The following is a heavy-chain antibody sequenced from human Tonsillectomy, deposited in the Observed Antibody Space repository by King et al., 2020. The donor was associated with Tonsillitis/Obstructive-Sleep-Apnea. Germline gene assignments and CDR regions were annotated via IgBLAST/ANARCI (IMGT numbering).Heavy chain of an antibody. CDR2: INHSGSS. D-gene: IGHD6-6*01. CDR3: ARGLLYSSSSPFDY. J-gene: IGHJ4*02. Sequence: QVQLQQWGAGLLKPSETLSLTCAVYGGSFSGYYCSWIRQPPGKGLEWIGEINHSGSSNYNPSLKSRVTISVDTSKNQFSLKLTSVTAADTAVYYCARGLLYSSSSPFDYWGQGTLVPVPS. CDR1: GGSFSGYY. V-gene: IGHV4-34*01.